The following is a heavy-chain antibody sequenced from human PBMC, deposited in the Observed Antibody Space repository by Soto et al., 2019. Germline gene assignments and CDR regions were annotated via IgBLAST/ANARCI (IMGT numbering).Heavy chain of an antibody. CDR3: ARVVGGHYYGMDV. CDR2: INHSGKT. CDR1: GGPLTEFY. J-gene: IGHJ6*02. D-gene: IGHD3-16*01. V-gene: IGHV4-34*01. Sequence: QVHLQQWGAGLLKPSEALSLTCGVYGGPLTEFYWSWLRQAPGKGLEWIGEINHSGKTDYNPSLKSRLTISIDESKSQVSLKVTSATAADTAVYYCARVVGGHYYGMDVWGQGTTVIVSS.